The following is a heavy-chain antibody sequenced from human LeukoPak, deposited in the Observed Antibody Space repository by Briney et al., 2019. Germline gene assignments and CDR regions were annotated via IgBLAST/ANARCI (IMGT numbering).Heavy chain of an antibody. Sequence: GGSLRLSCAASGFVFSNYNMHWVRQSPGKGLEWVAAISYDAFNEDYGRSVRGRFTISRDNSKNTVDLQMNSLRPEDTAVYFCVKGKWEDNHYYYGLDVWGQGTSVIVAS. CDR2: ISYDAFNE. D-gene: IGHD1-26*01. CDR3: VKGKWEDNHYYYGLDV. CDR1: GFVFSNYN. J-gene: IGHJ6*02. V-gene: IGHV3-30*18.